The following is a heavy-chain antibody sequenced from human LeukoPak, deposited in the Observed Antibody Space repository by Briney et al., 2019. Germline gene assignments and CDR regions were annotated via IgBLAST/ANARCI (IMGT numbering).Heavy chain of an antibody. J-gene: IGHJ4*02. V-gene: IGHV1-69*13. D-gene: IGHD1-1*01. Sequence: ASVKVSCKASGGTFSSYAISWVRQAPGQGLEWMGGIIPIFGTANYAQKFQGRVTITADESTSTAYMELSSLRSEDTAVYYCARAGTIRYYFDYWGQGTLVTVSS. CDR3: ARAGTIRYYFDY. CDR2: IIPIFGTA. CDR1: GGTFSSYA.